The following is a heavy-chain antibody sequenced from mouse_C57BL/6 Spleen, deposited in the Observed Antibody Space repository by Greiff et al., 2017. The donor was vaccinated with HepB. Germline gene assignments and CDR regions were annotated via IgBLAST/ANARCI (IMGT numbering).Heavy chain of an antibody. CDR1: GYTFTTYP. Sequence: VMLVESGAELVKPGASVKMSCKASGYTFTTYPIEWMKQNHGKSLEWIGNFHPYNDDTKYNEKFKGKATLTVEKSSSTVYLELSRLTSDDSAVYYCARGSNYGFYFDYWGQGTTLTVSS. CDR2: FHPYNDDT. J-gene: IGHJ2*01. CDR3: ARGSNYGFYFDY. V-gene: IGHV1-47*01. D-gene: IGHD2-5*01.